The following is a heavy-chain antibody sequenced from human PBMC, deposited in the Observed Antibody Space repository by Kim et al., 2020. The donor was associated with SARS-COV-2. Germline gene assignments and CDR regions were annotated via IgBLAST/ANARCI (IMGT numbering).Heavy chain of an antibody. D-gene: IGHD2-2*02. V-gene: IGHV4-59*13. CDR3: ARQRYCSSTSCFTVEYFQH. J-gene: IGHJ1*01. Sequence: SETLSLTCTVSGGSISSYYWSWIRQPPGKGLEWIGYIYYSGSTNYNPSLKSRVTISVDTSKNQFSLKLSSVTAADTAVYYCARQRYCSSTSCFTVEYFQHWGQGTLVTVSS. CDR2: IYYSGST. CDR1: GGSISSYY.